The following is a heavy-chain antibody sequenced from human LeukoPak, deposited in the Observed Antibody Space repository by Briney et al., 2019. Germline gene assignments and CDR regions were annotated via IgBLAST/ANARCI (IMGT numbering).Heavy chain of an antibody. CDR2: IIPIFGTA. V-gene: IGHV1-69*01. CDR1: GGTFSSYA. Sequence: ASVKVSCNASGGTFSSYAISWVRQAPGQGLEWMGGIIPIFGTANYAQKFQGRVTITADESTSTAYMELSSLRSEDTAVYYCARTGVAALSFDYWGQGTLVTVSS. J-gene: IGHJ4*02. D-gene: IGHD6-13*01. CDR3: ARTGVAALSFDY.